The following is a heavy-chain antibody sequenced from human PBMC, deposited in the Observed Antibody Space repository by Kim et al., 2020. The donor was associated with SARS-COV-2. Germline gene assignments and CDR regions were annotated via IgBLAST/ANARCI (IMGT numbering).Heavy chain of an antibody. V-gene: IGHV4-39*07. J-gene: IGHJ4*02. D-gene: IGHD2-21*02. CDR3: AREKLRQVTSRVYFDY. CDR2: IYYSGST. Sequence: SETLSLTCTVSGGSISSSSYYWGWIRQPPGKGLEWIGSIYYSGSTYYNPSLKSRVTISVDTSKNQFSLKLSSVTAADTAVYYCAREKLRQVTSRVYFDYWGQGTLVTVSS. CDR1: GGSISSSSYY.